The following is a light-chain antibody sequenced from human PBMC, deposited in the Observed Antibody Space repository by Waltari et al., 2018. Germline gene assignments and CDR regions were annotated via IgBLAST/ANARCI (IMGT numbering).Light chain of an antibody. CDR2: SAS. V-gene: IGKV3-15*01. CDR1: QSVNSN. J-gene: IGKJ2*01. Sequence: EIVMTQSPATLSVSPGERVTLSCRASQSVNSNLAWYQQKPGQAPRLLIYSASTRSTGVPARFSGSGSGTEFTLTISSLQSEDFAVYFCQQYNNWPPSYTFGQGTKLEIK. CDR3: QQYNNWPPSYT.